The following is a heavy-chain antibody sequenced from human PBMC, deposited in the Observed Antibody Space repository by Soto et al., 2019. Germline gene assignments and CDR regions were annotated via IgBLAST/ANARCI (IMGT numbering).Heavy chain of an antibody. J-gene: IGHJ6*02. V-gene: IGHV5-10-1*01. CDR2: IDPSDSYT. Sequence: GESLKISCKGSGYSFTSYWISWVRQMPGKGLEWMGRIDPSDSYTNYSPSFQGHVTISADKSISTAYLQWSSLKASDTAMYYCARQDTAMEIYYYYYGMDVWGQGTTVTVSS. CDR3: ARQDTAMEIYYYYYGMDV. CDR1: GYSFTSYW. D-gene: IGHD5-18*01.